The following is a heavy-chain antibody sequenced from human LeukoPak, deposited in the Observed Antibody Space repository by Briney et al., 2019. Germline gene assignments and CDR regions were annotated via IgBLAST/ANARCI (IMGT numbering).Heavy chain of an antibody. CDR2: IIPILGIT. Sequence: SVKVSCKASGGTFSSYAISWVRQAPGQGLEWMGRIIPILGITNYAQKFQGRVTITADKSTSTAYMELSSLRSEDTAVYYCARAPISYSSPLGFDPWGQGTLVTVSS. CDR1: GGTFSSYA. D-gene: IGHD6-13*01. V-gene: IGHV1-69*04. CDR3: ARAPISYSSPLGFDP. J-gene: IGHJ5*02.